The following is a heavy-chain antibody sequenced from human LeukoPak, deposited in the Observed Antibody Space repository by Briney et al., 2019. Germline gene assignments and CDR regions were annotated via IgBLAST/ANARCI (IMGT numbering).Heavy chain of an antibody. D-gene: IGHD6-13*01. Sequence: PGGSLRLSCAASGFTVSSNYMSWVRQAPGKGLEWVSVIYSGGSTYYADSVKGRFTISRDNSKNTLYLQMNSLRAEDTAVYYCAVIAAADPFDYWGQGTLVTVSS. V-gene: IGHV3-66*01. CDR1: GFTVSSNY. J-gene: IGHJ4*02. CDR3: AVIAAADPFDY. CDR2: IYSGGST.